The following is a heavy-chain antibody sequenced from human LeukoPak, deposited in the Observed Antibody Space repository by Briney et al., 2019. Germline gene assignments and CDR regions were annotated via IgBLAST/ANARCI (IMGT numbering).Heavy chain of an antibody. J-gene: IGHJ4*02. D-gene: IGHD1-26*01. V-gene: IGHV3-7*01. CDR3: ARVQWELRGVGSYFEY. Sequence: GGSLRLSCVVSGFTLSSYWMSWVRQAPGKGLEWVANIKQDGSEKYYVDSVKGRFTMSRDNAKNSLYLQMNSLRAEDTAVYYCARVQWELRGVGSYFEYWGQGAPVTVSS. CDR2: IKQDGSEK. CDR1: GFTLSSYW.